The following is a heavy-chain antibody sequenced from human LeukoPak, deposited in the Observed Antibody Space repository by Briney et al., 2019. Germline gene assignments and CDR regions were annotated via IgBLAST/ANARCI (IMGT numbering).Heavy chain of an antibody. J-gene: IGHJ4*02. Sequence: GGSLRLSCAASGFTFSSYSMNWVRQAPGKGLEWVSSISSSSSYIYYADSVKGRFTISRDNAKNSLYLQMNSLRAEDTAVYYCAKKGLGSGWGFDYWGQGTLVTVSS. V-gene: IGHV3-21*01. CDR2: ISSSSSYI. CDR3: AKKGLGSGWGFDY. CDR1: GFTFSSYS. D-gene: IGHD6-19*01.